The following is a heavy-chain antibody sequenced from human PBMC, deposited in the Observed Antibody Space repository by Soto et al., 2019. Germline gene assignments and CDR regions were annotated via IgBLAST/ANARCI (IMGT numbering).Heavy chain of an antibody. J-gene: IGHJ4*02. CDR3: ARERYSSGWSFDY. CDR2: ISYDGSNK. CDR1: GFTFSSYA. D-gene: IGHD6-19*01. Sequence: GGSLRLSCAASGFTFSSYAMHWVRQAPGKGLEWVAVISYDGSNKYYADSVKGRFTISRDNSKNTLYLQMNSLRAEDTAVYYCARERYSSGWSFDYWGQGTLVTVSS. V-gene: IGHV3-30-3*01.